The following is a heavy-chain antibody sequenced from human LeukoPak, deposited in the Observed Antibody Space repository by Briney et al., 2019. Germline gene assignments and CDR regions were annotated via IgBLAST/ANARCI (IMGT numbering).Heavy chain of an antibody. V-gene: IGHV3-33*08. CDR2: IWYDGSNK. Sequence: GGSLRLSCAASGFTFSSYAVSWVRQAPGKGLEWVAVIWYDGSNKYYADSVKGRFTISRDNSKNTLYLQMNSLRAEDTAVYYCTTDSGVFDYWGQGTLVTVSS. CDR1: GFTFSSYA. CDR3: TTDSGVFDY. D-gene: IGHD7-27*01. J-gene: IGHJ4*02.